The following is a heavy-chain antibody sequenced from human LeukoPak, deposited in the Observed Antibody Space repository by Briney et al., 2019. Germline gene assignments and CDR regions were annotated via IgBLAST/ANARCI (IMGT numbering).Heavy chain of an antibody. Sequence: KPGGSLRLSCAASGFTFTDFYMSWIRQAPGKGLERVSYISSSGTTIYYADSVMGRFTISRDNAKNSLYLQMNSLRAEDTAAYYCARALTGFIPGNWGQGTLVTVSS. CDR3: ARALTGFIPGN. V-gene: IGHV3-11*01. D-gene: IGHD3-9*01. J-gene: IGHJ4*02. CDR2: ISSSGTTI. CDR1: GFTFTDFY.